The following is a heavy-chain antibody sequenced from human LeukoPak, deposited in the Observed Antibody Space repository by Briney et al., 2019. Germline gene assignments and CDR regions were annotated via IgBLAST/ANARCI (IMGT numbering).Heavy chain of an antibody. CDR1: GFTLSSYA. V-gene: IGHV3-64*01. J-gene: IGHJ6*02. CDR3: ARRGRIAAAGTALPYYGMDV. Sequence: GRTLRLSHAASGFTLSSYAVHWARQAPTKGLEYGLALSRNGGSTYYANALKGRFNISTDNSKNTLYLQMGSLRAEDMAVYYCARRGRIAAAGTALPYYGMDVWGQGTTVTVSS. CDR2: LSRNGGST. D-gene: IGHD6-13*01.